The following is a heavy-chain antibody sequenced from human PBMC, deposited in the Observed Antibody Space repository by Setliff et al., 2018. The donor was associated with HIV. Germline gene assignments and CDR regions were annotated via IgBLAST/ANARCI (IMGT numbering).Heavy chain of an antibody. D-gene: IGHD3-3*01. V-gene: IGHV3-21*04. CDR1: GFAFSGFW. CDR3: ARVLLITNAVYGVVSNRFDP. J-gene: IGHJ5*02. CDR2: ISSSSRYI. Sequence: GGSLRLSCAASGFAFSGFWMSWARQAPGKGLEWVSSISSSSRYIYYADSVRGRFTISRDNAKNSLYLQMNSLRAEDTAVYFCARVLLITNAVYGVVSNRFDPWGRGSQVTVSS.